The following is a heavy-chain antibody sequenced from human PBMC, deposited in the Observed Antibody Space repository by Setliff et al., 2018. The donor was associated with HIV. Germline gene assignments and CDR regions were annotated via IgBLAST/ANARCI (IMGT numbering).Heavy chain of an antibody. J-gene: IGHJ6*02. D-gene: IGHD2-2*01. CDR3: ARDGGSTSWNFLYYYGMDV. CDR1: GFTFSSYS. V-gene: IGHV3-48*01. CDR2: ISSSSSTI. Sequence: GGSLRLSCAASGFTFSSYSMNWVRQAPGKGLEWVSYISSSSSTIYYADSVKGRFTISRDNAKNSLYLQMNSLRAEDTAVYYCARDGGSTSWNFLYYYGMDVWGQGTTVTVS.